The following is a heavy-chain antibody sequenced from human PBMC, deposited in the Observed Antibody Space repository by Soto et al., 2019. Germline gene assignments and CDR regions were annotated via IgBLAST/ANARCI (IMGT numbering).Heavy chain of an antibody. D-gene: IGHD2-15*01. CDR2: INPSGGST. CDR3: ARNIVVVGSPGTYYYGMDV. J-gene: IGHJ6*02. CDR1: GYTFTSYY. Sequence: GASVKVSCKASGYTFTSYYMHWVRQAPGQGLEWMGIINPSGGSTSYAQKFQGRVTMTRDTSTSTVYMELSSLRSEDTAVYYCARNIVVVGSPGTYYYGMDVWGQGTTVTVSS. V-gene: IGHV1-46*01.